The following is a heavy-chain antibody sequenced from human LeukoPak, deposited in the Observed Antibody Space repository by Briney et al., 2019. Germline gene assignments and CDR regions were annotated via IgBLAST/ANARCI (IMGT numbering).Heavy chain of an antibody. J-gene: IGHJ4*02. Sequence: KAGGSLRLSCTASGFTFSDYTMTWFRQAPGKGLEWVGFIRSKTYGGTTEDAASVKGRFTISRDDSKSIAYLQMDSLKTEDTAVYYCTRGGSNSPFDSWGQGTLVTVSS. CDR2: IRSKTYGGTT. CDR3: TRGGSNSPFDS. CDR1: GFTFSDYT. D-gene: IGHD1-26*01. V-gene: IGHV3-49*05.